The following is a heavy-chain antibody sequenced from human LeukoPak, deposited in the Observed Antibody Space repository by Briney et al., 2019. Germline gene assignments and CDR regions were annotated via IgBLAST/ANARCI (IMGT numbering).Heavy chain of an antibody. CDR3: AREGKYYYDSSADY. D-gene: IGHD3-22*01. V-gene: IGHV3-48*03. CDR1: GFTFSIYE. CDR2: ISSSGSTI. J-gene: IGHJ4*02. Sequence: GGSLRLSCAASGFTFSIYEMNWVRQAPGKGLEWVSYISSSGSTIYYADSVKGRFTISRDNAKNSLYLQMNSLRAEDTAVYYCAREGKYYYDSSADYWGQGTLVTVSA.